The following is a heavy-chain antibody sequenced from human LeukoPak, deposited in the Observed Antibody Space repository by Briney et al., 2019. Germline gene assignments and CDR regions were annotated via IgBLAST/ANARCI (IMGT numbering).Heavy chain of an antibody. Sequence: SETLSLTCTVSGGSISSYYWSWIRQPPGKGLEWIGYIYYSGSTNYNPSLKSRVTISVDTSKNQFSLKLSSVTAADTAVYYCARVAKGYWYFDLWGRGTLLTVSS. CDR1: GGSISSYY. CDR3: ARVAKGYWYFDL. J-gene: IGHJ2*01. CDR2: IYYSGST. V-gene: IGHV4-59*12.